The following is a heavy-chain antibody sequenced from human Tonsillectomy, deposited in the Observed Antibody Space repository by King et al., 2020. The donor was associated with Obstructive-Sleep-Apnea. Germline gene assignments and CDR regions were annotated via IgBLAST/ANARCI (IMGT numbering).Heavy chain of an antibody. CDR2: VRSKGFDGTT. CDR1: GFSFGDYA. J-gene: IGHJ4*02. V-gene: IGHV3-49*03. Sequence: VQLVESGGGLVHPGRSLRLSCITSGFSFGDYAMSWFRQAPGKGLEWIGFVRSKGFDGTTEYAASVKGRFTMSRDDSKRIVYLQMNSLKIEDTALYYCTREKDPYNFWSGPSDFWGWGTLVTVSS. CDR3: TREKDPYNFWSGPSDF. D-gene: IGHD3-3*01.